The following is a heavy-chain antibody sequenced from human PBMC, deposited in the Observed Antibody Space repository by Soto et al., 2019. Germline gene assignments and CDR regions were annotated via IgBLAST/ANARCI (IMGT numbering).Heavy chain of an antibody. D-gene: IGHD2-21*02. J-gene: IGHJ3*02. CDR2: IYHSGSA. CDR1: GGSVSSSNW. CDR3: ARVPGVVVSADDAFDI. Sequence: QVQLQESGPGLVKPSGTLSLTCAVSGGSVSSSNWWSWVRQSPGKGLEWMGEIYHSGSAHYNPSLKRRDNIYRAKPRNKFARRLTSVPAADTAVYYCARVPGVVVSADDAFDIWGPGTRVIVSS. V-gene: IGHV4-4*02.